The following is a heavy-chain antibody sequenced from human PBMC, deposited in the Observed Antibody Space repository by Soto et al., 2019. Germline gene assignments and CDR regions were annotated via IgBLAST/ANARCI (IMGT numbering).Heavy chain of an antibody. V-gene: IGHV1-3*01. CDR1: GYSFTANV. Sequence: VHLVQSGAEVKKPGASVKVSCKASGYSFTANVLHWVRQAPGQRPEWMGWINAASGKTKYSQNFQGRVTITRDTSATTTYMELSSLTSADTAMYYCARGLDDFWSDSSLVFNPWGQGTLVIVSS. CDR2: INAASGKT. CDR3: ARGLDDFWSDSSLVFNP. D-gene: IGHD3-3*01. J-gene: IGHJ5*02.